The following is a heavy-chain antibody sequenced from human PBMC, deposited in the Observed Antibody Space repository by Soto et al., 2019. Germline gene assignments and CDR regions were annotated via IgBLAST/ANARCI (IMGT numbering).Heavy chain of an antibody. V-gene: IGHV2-5*02. D-gene: IGHD4-17*01. Sequence: QITLKESGPTLVKPTQTLTLTCTFSGFSLSTSGVGVGWIRQPPGKALEWLALIYWDDDKRYSPSLKSRLTITEDTSNNQVVLTMTNMDPVDTATYYCAHPTTAEWDDAFDLWGQGTMVTVSS. CDR1: GFSLSTSGVG. J-gene: IGHJ3*01. CDR3: AHPTTAEWDDAFDL. CDR2: IYWDDDK.